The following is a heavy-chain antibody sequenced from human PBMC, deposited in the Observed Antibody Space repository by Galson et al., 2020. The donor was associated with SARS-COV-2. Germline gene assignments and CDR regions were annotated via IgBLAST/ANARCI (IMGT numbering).Heavy chain of an antibody. CDR1: EFTFTSYT. V-gene: IGHV3-23*01. J-gene: IGHJ4*02. D-gene: IGHD6-6*01. CDR2: ISPNGDYT. Sequence: GGSLRLSCVASEFTFTSYTMNWVRQAPGKGLEWVSSISPNGDYTYYTDAVQGRFTISRDNSKTTLFLQMNSLRAEDTAVFYCASIEYTSSSVDYCGQGTLVTVSS. CDR3: ASIEYTSSSVDY.